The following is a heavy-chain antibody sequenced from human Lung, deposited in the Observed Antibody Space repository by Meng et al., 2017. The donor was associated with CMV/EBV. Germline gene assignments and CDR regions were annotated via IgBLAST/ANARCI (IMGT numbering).Heavy chain of an antibody. Sequence: GGSLRLXXAASGFTISSSFMTWVRQAPGKGLEWVSLIYDTGDRYFAASVKGRFTMSRDNSRNTLYLQMSSLRAEDTAVYYCARVVRDWPQGFADSWGQGTLVXVSS. D-gene: IGHD2-21*02. CDR2: IYDTGDR. CDR3: ARVVRDWPQGFADS. J-gene: IGHJ4*02. V-gene: IGHV3-53*01. CDR1: GFTISSSF.